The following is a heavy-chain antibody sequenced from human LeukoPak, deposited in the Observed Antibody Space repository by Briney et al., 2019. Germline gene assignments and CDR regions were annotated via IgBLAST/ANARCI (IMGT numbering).Heavy chain of an antibody. CDR2: IRYDGSNK. J-gene: IGHJ6*03. CDR3: ARGNYYGSGSYYYYYYYMDV. CDR1: GFTFSSYG. D-gene: IGHD3-10*01. Sequence: GGSLRLSCAASGFTFSSYGMHWVRQAPGKGLEWVAFIRYDGSNKYYADSVKGRFTISRDNSKNTLYLQMNSLRAEDTAVYYCARGNYYGSGSYYYYYYYMDVWGKGTTVTISS. V-gene: IGHV3-30*02.